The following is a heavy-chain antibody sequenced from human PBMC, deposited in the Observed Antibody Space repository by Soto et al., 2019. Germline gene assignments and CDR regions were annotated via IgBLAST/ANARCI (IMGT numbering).Heavy chain of an antibody. CDR3: ARDEGYYYDSSGYQRGGGGVDY. J-gene: IGHJ4*02. Sequence: SETLSLTCAVSGGSISSSNWWSWVRQPPGKGLEWIGEIYHSGSTNYNPSLKSRVTISVDKSKNQFSLKLSSVTAADTAVYYCARDEGYYYDSSGYQRGGGGVDYWGQGTLVTVSS. CDR1: GGSISSSNW. CDR2: IYHSGST. V-gene: IGHV4-4*02. D-gene: IGHD3-22*01.